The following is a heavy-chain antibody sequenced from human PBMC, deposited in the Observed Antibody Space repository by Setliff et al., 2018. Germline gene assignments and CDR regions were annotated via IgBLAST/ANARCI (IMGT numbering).Heavy chain of an antibody. Sequence: LSLPCTVSGDSISSGSYYWNWIRQHPEKGLEWLGYIFHSGSTHYNSSLKSRITISIDTSKNHFSLELNSVTAADSAVYYCARVADGSGSFYLGFDYWGQGILVTVSS. CDR2: IFHSGST. V-gene: IGHV4-31*03. CDR3: ARVADGSGSFYLGFDY. CDR1: GDSISSGSYY. D-gene: IGHD3-10*01. J-gene: IGHJ4*02.